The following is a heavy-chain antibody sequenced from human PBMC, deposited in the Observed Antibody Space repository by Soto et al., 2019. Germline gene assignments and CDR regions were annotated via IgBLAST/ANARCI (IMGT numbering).Heavy chain of an antibody. CDR2: ISAHNGNT. CDR1: GYAFTTYG. J-gene: IGHJ4*02. Sequence: QVHLVESGAEVKKPGASVKVSCKGSGYAFTTYGITWVRQAPGQGLEWMGWISAHNGNTNYAQKLQGRVTVTRDTSTSTAYMELRSLRSDDTAVYYCARGRYGDYWGQGALVTVSS. D-gene: IGHD1-1*01. V-gene: IGHV1-18*01. CDR3: ARGRYGDY.